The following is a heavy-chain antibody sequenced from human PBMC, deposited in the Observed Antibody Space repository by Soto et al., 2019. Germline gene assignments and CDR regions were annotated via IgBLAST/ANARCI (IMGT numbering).Heavy chain of an antibody. J-gene: IGHJ4*02. CDR2: IFWDDDE. CDR1: GFSLSTSGVG. CDR3: AHFKALQPDY. Sequence: QITLKESGPTLVKPTQTLRLTCTFSGFSLSTSGVGVGWIRQPPGKALEWLALIFWDDDERYTPVLKSRLTITKDTSKNQVVLTMTNMDPVDTATYYCAHFKALQPDYWGQGTLVTVSS. D-gene: IGHD1-1*01. V-gene: IGHV2-5*02.